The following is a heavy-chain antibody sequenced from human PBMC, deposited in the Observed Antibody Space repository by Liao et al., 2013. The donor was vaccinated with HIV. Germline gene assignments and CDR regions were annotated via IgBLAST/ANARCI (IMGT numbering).Heavy chain of an antibody. V-gene: IGHV4-4*07. CDR3: ARERFLEWMDAFDI. CDR1: GGSISSYY. J-gene: IGHJ3*02. Sequence: QVQLQESGPGLVKPSQTLSLTCTVSGGSISSYYWSWIRQPAGKGLEWIGRIYTSGSTNYNPSLKSRVTMSVDTSKNQFSLKLSSVTAADTAVYYCARERFLEWMDAFDIWGPRGQMVTVSS. D-gene: IGHD3-3*01. CDR2: IYTSGST.